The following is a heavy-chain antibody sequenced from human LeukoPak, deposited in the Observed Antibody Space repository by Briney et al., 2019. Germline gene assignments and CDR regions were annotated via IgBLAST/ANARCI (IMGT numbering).Heavy chain of an antibody. J-gene: IGHJ4*02. Sequence: SETLSLTCAVYGGSFSGYYWSWIRQPPGKGLEWIGEINHSGSTNYNPSLKSRVTISVDTSKNQFSLKLSSVTAADTAVYYCARGDGRITSCFGLAARAGPAYLAYWGKGTLATVPP. V-gene: IGHV4-34*01. CDR2: INHSGST. CDR3: ARGDGRITSCFGLAARAGPAYLAY. CDR1: GGSFSGYY. D-gene: IGHD2-2*01.